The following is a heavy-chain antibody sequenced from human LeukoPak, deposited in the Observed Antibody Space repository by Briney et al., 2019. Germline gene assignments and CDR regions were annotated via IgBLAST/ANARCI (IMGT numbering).Heavy chain of an antibody. CDR3: ARNNWNYGFYYYYYYYMDV. CDR2: IIPIFGTA. J-gene: IGHJ6*03. Sequence: ASVKVSCKASGGTFSSYAISWVRQAPGQGLERMGGIIPIFGTANYAQKFQGRVTITTDESTSTAYMELSSLRSEDTAVYYCARNNWNYGFYYYYYYYMDVWGKGTTVTVSS. V-gene: IGHV1-69*05. D-gene: IGHD1-7*01. CDR1: GGTFSSYA.